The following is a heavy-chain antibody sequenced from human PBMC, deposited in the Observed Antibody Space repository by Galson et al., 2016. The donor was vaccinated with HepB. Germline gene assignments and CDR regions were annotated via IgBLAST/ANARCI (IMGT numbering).Heavy chain of an antibody. Sequence: SLRLSCAASRFTFSNYDMNWFPQPQGRGLEWVSSISGRGFIFSSADPLKGRFTISRDNTNNSLFLQMNSLRADDTAVYYCARAECSDSCTYFDSWGLGALVTVSS. CDR3: ARAECSDSCTYFDS. D-gene: IGHD2-15*01. CDR1: RFTFSNYD. CDR2: ISGRGFIF. J-gene: IGHJ4*02. V-gene: IGHV3-48*03.